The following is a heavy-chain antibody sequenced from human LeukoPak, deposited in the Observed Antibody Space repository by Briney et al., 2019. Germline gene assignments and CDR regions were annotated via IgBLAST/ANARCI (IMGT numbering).Heavy chain of an antibody. CDR3: ARVARYDSSGYKYFDY. J-gene: IGHJ4*02. D-gene: IGHD3-22*01. CDR1: GYTFTSYD. Sequence: GASVKVSCKASGYTFTSYDINWVRQATGQGLEWMGWINPNSGGTNYAQKFQGRVTMTRDTSISTAYMELSRLRSDDTAVYYCARVARYDSSGYKYFDYWGQGTLVTVSS. V-gene: IGHV1-2*02. CDR2: INPNSGGT.